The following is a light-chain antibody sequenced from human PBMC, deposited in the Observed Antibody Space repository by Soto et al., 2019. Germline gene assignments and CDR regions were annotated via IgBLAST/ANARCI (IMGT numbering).Light chain of an antibody. CDR3: QQYNSYSRT. Sequence: DIQMTQSPSTLSASLGDRVTITCRASQSISSWLAWYQQKPGKAPKLLIYDASSLESGVPSRFSGSGSGTEFTLTISSLQPDDFATYYCQQYNSYSRTFGQGTKVDNK. CDR1: QSISSW. J-gene: IGKJ1*01. CDR2: DAS. V-gene: IGKV1-5*01.